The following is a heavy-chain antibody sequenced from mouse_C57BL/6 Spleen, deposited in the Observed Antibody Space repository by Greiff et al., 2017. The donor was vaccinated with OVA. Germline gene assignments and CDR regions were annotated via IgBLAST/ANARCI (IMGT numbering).Heavy chain of an antibody. V-gene: IGHV1-80*01. CDR3: ARSGLLLRWFAY. D-gene: IGHD1-1*01. CDR2: IYPGDGDT. CDR1: GYAFSSYW. Sequence: QVQLQQSGAELVKPGASVKISCKASGYAFSSYWMNWVKQRPGKGLEWIGQIYPGDGDTNYNGKFKGKATLTADKSSSTAYMQLSSLTSEDSAVYFCARSGLLLRWFAYWGQGTLVTVSA. J-gene: IGHJ3*01.